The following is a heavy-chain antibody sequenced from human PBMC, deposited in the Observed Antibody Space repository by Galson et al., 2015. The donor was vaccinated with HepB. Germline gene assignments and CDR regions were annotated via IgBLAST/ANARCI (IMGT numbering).Heavy chain of an antibody. Sequence: QSGAEVKKPGESLRISCKGSGYSFTSYWISWVRQMPGKGLEWMGRIDPSDSYTNYSPSFQGHVTISADKSISTAYLQWSSLKASDTAMYYCARRGYYDSSGLLDAFDIWGQGTMVTVSS. J-gene: IGHJ3*02. CDR1: GYSFTSYW. D-gene: IGHD3-22*01. CDR2: IDPSDSYT. V-gene: IGHV5-10-1*01. CDR3: ARRGYYDSSGLLDAFDI.